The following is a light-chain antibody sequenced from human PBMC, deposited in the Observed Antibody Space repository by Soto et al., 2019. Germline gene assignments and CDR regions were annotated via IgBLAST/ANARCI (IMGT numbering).Light chain of an antibody. CDR2: QVN. V-gene: IGLV2-8*01. Sequence: QSVLTQPPSASGSPGQSVTVSCTGTSSDVGGFDYVSWYQQHPRKVPKLLIYQVNRRPSGVPDRFSGSKSGNTASLTVSGLQAEDEADYDCSSYGGSNTFVFGTGTKVTVL. CDR1: SSDVGGFDY. CDR3: SSYGGSNTFV. J-gene: IGLJ1*01.